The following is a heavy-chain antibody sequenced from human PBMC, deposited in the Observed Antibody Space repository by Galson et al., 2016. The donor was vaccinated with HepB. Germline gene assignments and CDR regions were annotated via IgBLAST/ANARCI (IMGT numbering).Heavy chain of an antibody. CDR3: ARADYGDYVAFFDY. Sequence: SLRLSCAASGFIFSTYAMHWVRQTPGKGLAWVATQSDDGTNQYYVDSVKGRFTISRDNSKNTLYLQMNSLRPEDTAVYYCARADYGDYVAFFDYWGQGTTVTVSS. V-gene: IGHV3-30*04. J-gene: IGHJ4*03. CDR1: GFIFSTYA. D-gene: IGHD4-17*01. CDR2: QSDDGTNQ.